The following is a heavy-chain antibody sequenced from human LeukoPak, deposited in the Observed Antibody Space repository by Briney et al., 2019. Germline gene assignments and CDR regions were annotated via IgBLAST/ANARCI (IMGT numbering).Heavy chain of an antibody. D-gene: IGHD4-17*01. CDR3: AKYSGAYAIEY. J-gene: IGHJ4*02. V-gene: IGHV3-7*02. CDR1: GFTFSTSW. CDR2: MKGDGSEK. Sequence: GGSLRLSCAASGFTFSTSWMSWVRQAPGKGLEWVANMKGDGSEKQYVDSVMGRFTVSRDNAKNSLYLQMNILRGDDTAVYYCAKYSGAYAIEYWGQGTLVTVSS.